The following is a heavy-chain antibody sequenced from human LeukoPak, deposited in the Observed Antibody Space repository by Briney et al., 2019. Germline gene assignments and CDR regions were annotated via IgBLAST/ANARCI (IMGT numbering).Heavy chain of an antibody. Sequence: PSETLSLTCTVSGGSISSSSYYWSWIRQPPGKGLEWIGEINHRGSTNYNPSLKSRVTISVDTSKNQFSLKLSSVTAADTAVYYCARGPNTMVRGVRFRRGATWFDPWGQRTLVTVSS. V-gene: IGHV4-39*07. J-gene: IGHJ5*02. CDR2: INHRGST. CDR1: GGSISSSSYY. D-gene: IGHD3-10*01. CDR3: ARGPNTMVRGVRFRRGATWFDP.